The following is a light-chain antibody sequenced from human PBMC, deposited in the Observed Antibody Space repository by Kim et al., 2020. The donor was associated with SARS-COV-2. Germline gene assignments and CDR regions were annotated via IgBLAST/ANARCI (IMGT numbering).Light chain of an antibody. CDR1: QGVSARY. J-gene: IGKJ2*01. V-gene: IGKV3-20*01. Sequence: LSPGERATLSCRASQGVSARYLAWDQQKPGQAPRLLIYGASSRATGIPDRFSGRGSGTDFTLTVSRLEPEDFAVYYCQQYGSSPYTFGQGTKLEI. CDR2: GAS. CDR3: QQYGSSPYT.